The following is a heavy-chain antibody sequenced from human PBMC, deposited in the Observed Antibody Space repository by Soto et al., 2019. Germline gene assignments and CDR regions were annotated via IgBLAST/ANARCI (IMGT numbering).Heavy chain of an antibody. Sequence: QVQLVESGGGVVQPGRSLRLSCAAPGFTFSSYAMQWVRQAPGKGLEWVAVISYDGSNRYYSDSVQGPFPISRADSTKPLYLPMNSLRAEDTSEYYCARETYSSGCTPTFDYWGQGTLVTVSS. V-gene: IGHV3-30-3*01. CDR2: ISYDGSNR. J-gene: IGHJ4*02. CDR1: GFTFSSYA. D-gene: IGHD6-19*01. CDR3: ARETYSSGCTPTFDY.